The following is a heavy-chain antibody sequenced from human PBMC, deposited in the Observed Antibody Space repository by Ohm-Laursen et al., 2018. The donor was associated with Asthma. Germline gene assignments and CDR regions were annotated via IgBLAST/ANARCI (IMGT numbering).Heavy chain of an antibody. CDR2: IKQDGSEK. CDR3: AKLVGVTTA. CDR1: GFTFSSYG. Sequence: SLRLSCAASGFTFSSYGMHWVRQAPGKGLEWVANIKQDGSEKYYVDSVRGRFTISRDNAKNTLYLQMNSLRPEDTAFYYCAKLVGVTTAWGQGTLVTVSS. D-gene: IGHD4-17*01. V-gene: IGHV3-7*03. J-gene: IGHJ5*02.